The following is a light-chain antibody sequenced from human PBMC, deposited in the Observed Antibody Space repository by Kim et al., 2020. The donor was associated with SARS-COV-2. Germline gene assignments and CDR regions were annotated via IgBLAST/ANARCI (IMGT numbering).Light chain of an antibody. CDR2: GAF. CDR1: QRVSTS. V-gene: IGKV3D-15*01. CDR3: QQYENWPRT. Sequence: LPPGESVTLSCRASQRVSTSLAWYQQKPGQGPRLLMFGAFTRATGIPARFSGSGSGTEFTLTISSLQSEDFAVYYCQQYENWPRTFGQGTKVDIK. J-gene: IGKJ1*01.